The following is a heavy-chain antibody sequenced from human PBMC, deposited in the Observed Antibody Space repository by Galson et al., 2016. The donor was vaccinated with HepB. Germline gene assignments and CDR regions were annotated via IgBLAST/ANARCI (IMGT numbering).Heavy chain of an antibody. D-gene: IGHD6-19*01. Sequence: ETLSLTCAVYGGSVTAYNWTWIRQPPGKGLEWIGEIQHTGSTIYNPSLKSRLTMSLDTSNNQLSLSLRSVTAAETAMYYCARPRSGPVGGNYYMDVWGKGTTVTISS. CDR2: IQHTGST. V-gene: IGHV4-34*01. J-gene: IGHJ6*03. CDR3: ARPRSGPVGGNYYMDV. CDR1: GGSVTAYN.